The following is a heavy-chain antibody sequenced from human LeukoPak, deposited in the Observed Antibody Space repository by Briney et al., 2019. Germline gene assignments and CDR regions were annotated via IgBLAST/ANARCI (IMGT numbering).Heavy chain of an antibody. CDR1: GGSISSGGYY. V-gene: IGHV4-31*03. J-gene: IGHJ4*02. CDR2: IYCSGST. CDR3: ARGITMDYYDSSGYLDGVSYFDY. D-gene: IGHD3-22*01. Sequence: SETLSLTCTVSGGSISSGGYYWSWIRQHPGKGLEWIGYIYCSGSTYYNPSLKSRVTISVDTSKNQFSLKLSSVTAADTAVYYCARGITMDYYDSSGYLDGVSYFDYWGQGTLVTVSS.